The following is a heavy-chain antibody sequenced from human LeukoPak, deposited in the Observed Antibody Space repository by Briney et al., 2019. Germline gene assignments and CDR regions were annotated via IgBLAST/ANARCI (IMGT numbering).Heavy chain of an antibody. J-gene: IGHJ1*01. CDR2: IHYTGST. CDR1: GGSISSYY. Sequence: PSETLSLTCTVSGGSISSYYWSWIRQPPRKGLQWIGYIHYTGSTNYNPSLKSRVTISVNTSKNQFSLKLSSVTAADTAVYYCARDSDPPAEYFQHWGQGTLVTVSS. V-gene: IGHV4-59*01. CDR3: ARDSDPPAEYFQH.